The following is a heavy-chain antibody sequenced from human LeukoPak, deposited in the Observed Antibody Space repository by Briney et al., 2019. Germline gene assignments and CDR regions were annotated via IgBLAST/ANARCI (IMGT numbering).Heavy chain of an antibody. J-gene: IGHJ4*02. CDR1: GFIFSKYC. CDR3: AKASAVAKINPFDY. Sequence: GGSLRLSCEASGFIFSKYCMSWVRQAPGKGPEWVANMKQDGSEKFYMDSVKGRFTISRDNANNSLYLQMNNLSAEDTAVYHCAKASAVAKINPFDYWGQGTLVTVSS. V-gene: IGHV3-7*03. D-gene: IGHD5-24*01. CDR2: MKQDGSEK.